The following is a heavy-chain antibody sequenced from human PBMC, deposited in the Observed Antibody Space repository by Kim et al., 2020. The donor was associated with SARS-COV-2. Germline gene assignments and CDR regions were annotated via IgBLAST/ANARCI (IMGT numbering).Heavy chain of an antibody. CDR2: ISSSGSTI. Sequence: GGSLRLSCAASGFTFSSYEMNWVRQAPGKGLEWVSYISSSGSTIYYADSVKGRFTISRDNAKNSLYLQMNSLRAEDTAVYYCARDRPRELELGDYGMDVWGQGTTVTVSS. CDR3: ARDRPRELELGDYGMDV. V-gene: IGHV3-48*03. CDR1: GFTFSSYE. J-gene: IGHJ6*02. D-gene: IGHD1-7*01.